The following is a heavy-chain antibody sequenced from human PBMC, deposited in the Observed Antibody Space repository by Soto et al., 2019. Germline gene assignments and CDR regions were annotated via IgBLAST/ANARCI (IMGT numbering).Heavy chain of an antibody. D-gene: IGHD7-27*01. Sequence: EVQLVESGGGLVQPGGSLRLSCAASGFTFSDYWMHWVRQAPGKGLVWVSRINSDGSSTFYADSVKGRFTISRDNAKNTLYLQMNSLRAVDTAVYYCASSLLTPFDYWGQGTLVTVSS. CDR3: ASSLLTPFDY. CDR2: INSDGSST. J-gene: IGHJ4*02. CDR1: GFTFSDYW. V-gene: IGHV3-74*01.